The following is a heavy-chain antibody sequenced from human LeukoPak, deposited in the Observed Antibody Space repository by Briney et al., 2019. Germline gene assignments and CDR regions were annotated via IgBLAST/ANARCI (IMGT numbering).Heavy chain of an antibody. J-gene: IGHJ5*02. CDR2: INPNNGDT. Sequence: ASVKVSCKASGYTFTSYDINWVRQATGQGLEWMGWINPNNGDTKFAQRFQGRVTMTRDTSISTGYMELSSLKSDDTAVYYCARVCSGDCYSVFDPWGQGTLVTVSS. D-gene: IGHD2-21*02. CDR3: ARVCSGDCYSVFDP. CDR1: GYTFTSYD. V-gene: IGHV1-2*02.